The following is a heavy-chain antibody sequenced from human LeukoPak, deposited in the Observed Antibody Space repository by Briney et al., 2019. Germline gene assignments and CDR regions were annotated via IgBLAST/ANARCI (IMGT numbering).Heavy chain of an antibody. CDR1: GYSISSGYY. V-gene: IGHV4-38-2*02. Sequence: SETLSLTCTVSGYSISSGYYWGWIRQPPGKGLEWIGSIYHSGSTYYNPSLKSRVTISVDTSKNQFSLKLSSVTAADTAVYYCASSPREYYYDSSGYLSSYFDYWGQGTLVTVSS. D-gene: IGHD3-22*01. J-gene: IGHJ4*02. CDR2: IYHSGST. CDR3: ASSPREYYYDSSGYLSSYFDY.